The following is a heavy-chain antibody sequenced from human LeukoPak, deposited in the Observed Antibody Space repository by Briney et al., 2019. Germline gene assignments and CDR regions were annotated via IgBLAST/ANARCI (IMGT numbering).Heavy chain of an antibody. CDR2: IYTSGST. CDR3: ATYDFWSGFFHY. Sequence: SETLSLTCTVSGGSISSYYWSWIRQPAGKGLEWIGRIYTSGSTNYNPSLKSRVTVSVDTSKNQFSLKLSSVTAADTAVYYCATYDFWSGFFHYWGQGTLVTVSS. CDR1: GGSISSYY. D-gene: IGHD3-3*01. J-gene: IGHJ4*02. V-gene: IGHV4-4*07.